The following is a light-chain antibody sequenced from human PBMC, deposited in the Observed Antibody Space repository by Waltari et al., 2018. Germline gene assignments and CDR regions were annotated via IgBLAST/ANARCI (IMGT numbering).Light chain of an antibody. CDR2: EVN. Sequence: QSALTQPASVSGSPGQSITISCTGTSSDVGGYNFVSWYQQPPGKVPKLMIYEVNNRPSGVSNRFSGSKSGNTASLTISGLQAEDEADYYCSSYTRHETGIFGGGTKLTVL. V-gene: IGLV2-14*01. CDR3: SSYTRHETGI. J-gene: IGLJ2*01. CDR1: SSDVGGYNF.